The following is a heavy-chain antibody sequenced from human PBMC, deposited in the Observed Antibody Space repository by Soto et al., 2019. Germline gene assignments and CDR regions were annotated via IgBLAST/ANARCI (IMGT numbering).Heavy chain of an antibody. J-gene: IGHJ6*01. CDR2: IIPIFGTA. V-gene: IGHV1-69*13. Sequence: SVKVSCKASRVAFSKFIVTWVRQAPGLGLEWVGGIIPIFGTANYAQKFQGRVTITADESTSTSYMEVNNLRSEDTAVYYCAKVRYSSPMGYYYGMKVWGQGTTVTVSS. CDR3: AKVRYSSPMGYYYGMKV. CDR1: RVAFSKFI. D-gene: IGHD6-19*01.